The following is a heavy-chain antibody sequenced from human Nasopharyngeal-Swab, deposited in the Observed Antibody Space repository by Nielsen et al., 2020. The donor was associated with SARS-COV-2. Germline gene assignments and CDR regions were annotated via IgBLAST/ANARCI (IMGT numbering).Heavy chain of an antibody. CDR3: ARPYYDSSGYDAWFDP. J-gene: IGHJ5*02. CDR2: IYYSGST. V-gene: IGHV4-39*01. D-gene: IGHD3-22*01. Sequence: SETLSLTCTVSGGSISSSSYYWGWIRQPPGKGLEWIGSIYYSGSTYYNPSLKSRVTISVDTSKNQFSLKPSSVTAADTAVYYCARPYYDSSGYDAWFDPWGQGTLVTVSS. CDR1: GGSISSSSYY.